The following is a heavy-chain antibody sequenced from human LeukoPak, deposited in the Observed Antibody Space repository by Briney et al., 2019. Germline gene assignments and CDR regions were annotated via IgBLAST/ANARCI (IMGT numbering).Heavy chain of an antibody. CDR2: IYHSGST. CDR3: ARTINWNYLPHWFDP. V-gene: IGHV4-30-2*01. CDR1: GGSISSGGYY. J-gene: IGHJ5*02. D-gene: IGHD1-7*01. Sequence: SGTLSLTCTVSGGSISSGGYYWSWIRQPPGKGLEWIGYIYHSGSTYYNPSLKSRVTISVDRSKNQFSLKLSSVTAADTAVYYCARTINWNYLPHWFDPWGQGTLVTVSS.